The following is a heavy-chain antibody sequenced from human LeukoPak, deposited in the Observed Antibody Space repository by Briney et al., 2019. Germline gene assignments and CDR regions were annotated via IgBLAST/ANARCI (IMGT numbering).Heavy chain of an antibody. CDR1: GFTFSDYY. D-gene: IGHD2-2*02. CDR2: ISRSGSTM. Sequence: GGSLRLSCAASGFTFSDYYMSWIRQAPGKGLEWVSYISRSGSTMYYADSVKGRFTISRDNSKNTLYLQMNSLRAEDTAVYYCAREDIVVVPAAIPGAFDIWGQGTMVTVSS. J-gene: IGHJ3*02. V-gene: IGHV3-11*04. CDR3: AREDIVVVPAAIPGAFDI.